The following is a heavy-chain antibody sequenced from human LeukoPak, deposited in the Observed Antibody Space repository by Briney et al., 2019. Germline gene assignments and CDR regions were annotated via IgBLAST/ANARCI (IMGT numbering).Heavy chain of an antibody. D-gene: IGHD1-26*01. J-gene: IGHJ4*02. CDR2: IRRDGRTA. Sequence: GGSLRLSCAASGFNFADFDMHWVRQTPGKGLEWVSLIRRDGRTAYYAGSVKGRFTISRDNSRTSLYLQMNGLRTEDTALYHCAKTRRSGTEYGDFDHWGQGTQVTVSS. V-gene: IGHV3-43*02. CDR3: AKTRRSGTEYGDFDH. CDR1: GFNFADFD.